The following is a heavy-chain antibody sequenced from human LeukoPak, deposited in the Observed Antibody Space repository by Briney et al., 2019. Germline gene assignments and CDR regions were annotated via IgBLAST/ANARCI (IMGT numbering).Heavy chain of an antibody. V-gene: IGHV3-74*01. Sequence: GGSLRLSCAASGFTFSSYWMHWVRHAPGKGLVWVSRIKSDGSTNYADSVKGRFTISRDNAKNTVSPQMNSLRAEDTGVYYCARAPSEIGGYYPEYFRHWGQGTLVTVSS. D-gene: IGHD3-22*01. CDR1: GFTFSSYW. CDR2: IKSDGST. J-gene: IGHJ1*01. CDR3: ARAPSEIGGYYPEYFRH.